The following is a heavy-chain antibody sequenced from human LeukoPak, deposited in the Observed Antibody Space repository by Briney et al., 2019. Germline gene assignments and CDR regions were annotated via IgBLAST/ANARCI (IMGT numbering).Heavy chain of an antibody. V-gene: IGHV4-61*02. Sequence: PSQTLSLTCTVSGGSISSGSHYWNWIRQPAGKGLEWIGRIYTSGSTNYNPSLKSRVTISLDTSKNQFSLKLSSVTAADTAVYYCARDSTLDIWGQGTMVTVSS. CDR1: GGSISSGSHY. CDR3: ARDSTLDI. CDR2: IYTSGST. J-gene: IGHJ3*02.